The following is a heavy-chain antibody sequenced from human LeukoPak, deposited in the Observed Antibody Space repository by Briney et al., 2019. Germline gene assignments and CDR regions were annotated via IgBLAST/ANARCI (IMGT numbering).Heavy chain of an antibody. CDR2: IKQDGSAK. CDR3: ARDLWPEDY. V-gene: IGHV3-7*01. Sequence: GGSLRLSCAASGFIFSDYYMSWVRQAPGKGLEWVANIKQDGSAKCYVDSVKGRFTISRDNAKKSLHLQMNSLRVEDTAIYYCARDLWPEDYWGQGTLVTVSS. D-gene: IGHD3-10*01. CDR1: GFIFSDYY. J-gene: IGHJ4*02.